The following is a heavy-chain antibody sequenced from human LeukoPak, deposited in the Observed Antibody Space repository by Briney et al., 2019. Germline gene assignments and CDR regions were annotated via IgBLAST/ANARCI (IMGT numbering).Heavy chain of an antibody. CDR3: ARWEVRYDSSGYPRPYYYGMDV. Sequence: GASVKLSCKASGYTFTSYDINWVRQATGQGREGLGWVNPNRGNTGYAQKFQGRVTMTSNTSISTAYMEVSSLRSEDTAVYYCARWEVRYDSSGYPRPYYYGMDVWGQGTTVTVSS. J-gene: IGHJ6*02. V-gene: IGHV1-8*01. CDR1: GYTFTSYD. CDR2: VNPNRGNT. D-gene: IGHD3-22*01.